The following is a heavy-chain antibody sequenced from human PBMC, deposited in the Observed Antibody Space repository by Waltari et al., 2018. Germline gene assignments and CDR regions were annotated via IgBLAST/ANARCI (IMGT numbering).Heavy chain of an antibody. CDR2: IGNRARRFTT. Sequence: EVQVVESGGGLVQPGGSLRLSCAASGFTSTDHYMNWVGQAPGKVLEWVGRIGNRARRFTTDYAASVEGRFASSRDDSKNLLYRQMNSLKTEDTAVYYCVRDKSGGYYDYWGQGTLVTVSS. V-gene: IGHV3-72*01. CDR1: GFTSTDHY. D-gene: IGHD1-26*01. J-gene: IGHJ4*02. CDR3: VRDKSGGYYDY.